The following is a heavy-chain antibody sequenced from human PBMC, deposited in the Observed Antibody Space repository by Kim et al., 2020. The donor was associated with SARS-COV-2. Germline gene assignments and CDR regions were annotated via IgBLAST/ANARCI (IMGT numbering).Heavy chain of an antibody. V-gene: IGHV3-49*03. Sequence: GGSLRLSCTASGFTFGDYAMSWFRQAPGKGLVWVGFIRSKAYGGTTEYAASVKGRFTISRDDSKSIAYLQMNSLNYEDTAVYYCTREDGGATLDWGQGTLVTVSS. D-gene: IGHD1-26*01. CDR2: IRSKAYGGTT. CDR3: TREDGGATLD. J-gene: IGHJ4*02. CDR1: GFTFGDYA.